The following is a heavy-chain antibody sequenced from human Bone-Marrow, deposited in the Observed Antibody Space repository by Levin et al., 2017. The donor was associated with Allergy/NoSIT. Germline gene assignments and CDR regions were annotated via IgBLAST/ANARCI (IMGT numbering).Heavy chain of an antibody. D-gene: IGHD3-3*01. CDR1: AFTFSNYA. CDR2: ISASDDT. V-gene: IGHV3-23*01. J-gene: IGHJ6*02. CDR3: ARRDTISYGMDV. Sequence: QSGESLKISCTASAFTFSNYAMRWVRQAPGKGLEWVSTISASDDTHYADSVKGRFTISRDNSKNTVYLQMDSLRAEDTALYYCARRDTISYGMDVWGQGTTVTVFS.